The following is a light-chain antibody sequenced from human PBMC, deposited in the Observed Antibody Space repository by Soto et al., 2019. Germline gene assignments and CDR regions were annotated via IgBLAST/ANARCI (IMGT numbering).Light chain of an antibody. J-gene: IGLJ1*01. CDR1: SSDVGAYNY. CDR3: SSYTSAATYV. CDR2: DVT. Sequence: QSVLTQPASVSGSLGQSITISCTGSSSDVGAYNYDSWYQQHHPGEAPKLIIYDVTHRPAGVSNRFSGSKSGNTASLTISGLQTEDEADYYCSSYTSAATYVFGTGTKLTVL. V-gene: IGLV2-14*03.